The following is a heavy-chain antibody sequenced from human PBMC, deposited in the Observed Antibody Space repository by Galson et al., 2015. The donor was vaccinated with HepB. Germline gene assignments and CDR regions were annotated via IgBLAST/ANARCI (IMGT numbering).Heavy chain of an antibody. D-gene: IGHD3-16*01. V-gene: IGHV4-31*03. CDR2: IFYIGNT. J-gene: IGHJ3*02. CDR3: ARDWGQTKGLFDI. Sequence: TLSLTCSVSGVSISNGGYYWNWIRQHPGRGLEWIGYIFYIGNTYYNPSLKSRVTISVDTSANQVSLKLNSVTAADTAVYYCARDWGQTKGLFDIWGPGTGVIVSS. CDR1: GVSISNGGYY.